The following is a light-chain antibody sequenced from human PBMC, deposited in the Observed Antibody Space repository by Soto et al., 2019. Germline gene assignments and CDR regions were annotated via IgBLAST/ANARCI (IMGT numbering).Light chain of an antibody. V-gene: IGKV2-30*01. CDR1: QSPVTTDGNTY. CDR2: KVS. J-gene: IGKJ2*01. CDR3: MQGTDWPYT. Sequence: DIVMTQSPLSLPVTLGQPASISCRSSQSPVTTDGNTYLNWFQQRPGQSPRRLIYKVSIRDSGVPDRFSGSGSGTEFTLKLSRVEVEDVGVYFCMQGTDWPYTFGQGTKLEI.